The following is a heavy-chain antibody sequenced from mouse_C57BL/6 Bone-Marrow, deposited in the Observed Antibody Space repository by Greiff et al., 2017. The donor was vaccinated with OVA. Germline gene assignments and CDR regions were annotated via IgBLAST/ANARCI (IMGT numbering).Heavy chain of an antibody. CDR3: ARRSAGYGFAY. CDR1: GYTFTSYG. D-gene: IGHD3-2*02. Sequence: QVQLQQSGAELARPGASVTLSCKASGYTFTSYGISWVKQRTGQGLEWIGEIYPRSGNTYYNEKVKGKGTLTADKSSSTAYMELRSLTSEDSAVYFCARRSAGYGFAYWGQGTLVTVSA. CDR2: IYPRSGNT. J-gene: IGHJ3*01. V-gene: IGHV1-81*01.